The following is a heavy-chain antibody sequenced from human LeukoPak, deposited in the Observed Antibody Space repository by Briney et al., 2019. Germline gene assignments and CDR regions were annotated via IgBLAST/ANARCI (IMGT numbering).Heavy chain of an antibody. Sequence: ASVKVSCKASGYTFTGYYMHWVRQAPGQGLEGMGWVNPNSGGTNYAQKFQGRVTMTRDTSISTAYMELSRLRSDDTAVYYCARESIVGATTVAYWGQGTLVTVSS. V-gene: IGHV1-2*02. CDR1: GYTFTGYY. D-gene: IGHD1-26*01. CDR3: ARESIVGATTVAY. CDR2: VNPNSGGT. J-gene: IGHJ4*02.